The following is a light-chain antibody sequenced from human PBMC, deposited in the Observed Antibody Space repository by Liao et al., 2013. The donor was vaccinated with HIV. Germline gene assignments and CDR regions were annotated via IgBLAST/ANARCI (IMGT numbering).Light chain of an antibody. CDR2: QDS. CDR3: QVWDSSSDHEV. J-gene: IGLJ2*01. CDR1: ALPKLY. V-gene: IGLV3-1*01. Sequence: SYELTQPPSVSVSPGQTASITCSGDALPKLYAYWYQQKPGQSPVLVIYQDSKRPSGIPERFSGSNSGNTATLTISGTQAMDEADYYCQVWDSSSDHEVFGGGTKLTVL.